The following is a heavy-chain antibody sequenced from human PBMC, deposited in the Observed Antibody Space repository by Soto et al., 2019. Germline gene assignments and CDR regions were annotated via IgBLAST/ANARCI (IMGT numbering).Heavy chain of an antibody. D-gene: IGHD2-2*01. Sequence: GGSLRLSCAASGFTFSSYSMNWVRQAPGKGLEWVSYISSSSSTIYYADSVKGRFAISRDNAKNSLYLQMNSLRAEDTAVYYCARDGEGYCSSTSCLNGDATGYYYYMDVWGKGTTVTVSS. CDR1: GFTFSSYS. CDR2: ISSSSSTI. J-gene: IGHJ6*03. CDR3: ARDGEGYCSSTSCLNGDATGYYYYMDV. V-gene: IGHV3-48*01.